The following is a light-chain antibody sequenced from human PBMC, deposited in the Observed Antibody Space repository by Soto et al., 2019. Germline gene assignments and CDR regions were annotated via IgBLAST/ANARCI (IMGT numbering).Light chain of an antibody. Sequence: EIVLTQSPATLSLSPGERATLPCRASQSVSTSLAWYQQRPGQAPRLLIYDVSNRAAGVPARFSGSGSGTDFTLTISNLEPEDFALYYCQERSNWPRLTFGGGTTVEI. CDR2: DVS. CDR3: QERSNWPRLT. V-gene: IGKV3-11*01. J-gene: IGKJ4*01. CDR1: QSVSTS.